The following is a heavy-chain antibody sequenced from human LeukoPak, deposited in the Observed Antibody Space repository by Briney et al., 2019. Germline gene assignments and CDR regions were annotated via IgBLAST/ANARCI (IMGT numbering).Heavy chain of an antibody. CDR2: ISSSGSTI. D-gene: IGHD5-18*01. CDR3: AGVGIQLWLQDYYYGMDV. Sequence: PGGSLRLSCAASGFTFSSYEMNWVRQAPGKGLEWVSYISSSGSTIYYADSVKGRFTISRDNAKNSLYLQMNSLRAEDTAVYYCAGVGIQLWLQDYYYGMDVWGKGTTVTVSS. CDR1: GFTFSSYE. J-gene: IGHJ6*04. V-gene: IGHV3-48*03.